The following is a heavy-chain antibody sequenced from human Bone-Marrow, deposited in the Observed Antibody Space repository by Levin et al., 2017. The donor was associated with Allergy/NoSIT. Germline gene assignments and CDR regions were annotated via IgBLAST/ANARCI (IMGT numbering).Heavy chain of an antibody. CDR1: GFTLSDYA. CDR3: ASGAHGAGATHWFDP. Sequence: GESLKISCGASGFTLSDYAINWVRQAPGKGLEWVAVITYDGSDRYYADSVKGRFTISRDNSKNTVFLEMDSLRNEDTAVYYCASGAHGAGATHWFDPWGQGTLVSVSP. V-gene: IGHV3-30*04. D-gene: IGHD1-26*01. J-gene: IGHJ5*02. CDR2: ITYDGSDR.